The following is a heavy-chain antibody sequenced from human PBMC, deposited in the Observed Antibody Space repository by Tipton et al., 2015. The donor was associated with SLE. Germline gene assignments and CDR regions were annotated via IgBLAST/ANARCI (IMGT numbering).Heavy chain of an antibody. V-gene: IGHV3-NL1*01. D-gene: IGHD6-19*01. CDR3: ARDESSGWFDAFDI. CDR2: INGGGYRT. Sequence: GSLRLSCAASGFTFSSYSMNWVRQAPGKGLEWVSTINGGGYRTYYADSVKGRFTISRDNSKNTLYLQMNSLRAEDTAVYYCARDESSGWFDAFDIWGQGTMVTVSS. J-gene: IGHJ3*02. CDR1: GFTFSSYS.